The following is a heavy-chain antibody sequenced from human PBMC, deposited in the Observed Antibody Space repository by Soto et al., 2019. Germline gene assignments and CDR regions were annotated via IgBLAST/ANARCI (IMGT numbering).Heavy chain of an antibody. CDR1: GGSIRSYY. D-gene: IGHD4-17*01. CDR3: ARRYGDQLDY. V-gene: IGHV4-59*01. CDR2: IYYSGST. J-gene: IGHJ4*02. Sequence: QVQLQDSGPGLVKPSETLSLTCTVSGGSIRSYYWSWIRQPPGKGLEWIGYIYYSGSTNYNPSLKSRVTISVDTSKNQFSLKLSSVTAADTAVYYCARRYGDQLDYWGQGTLVTVSS.